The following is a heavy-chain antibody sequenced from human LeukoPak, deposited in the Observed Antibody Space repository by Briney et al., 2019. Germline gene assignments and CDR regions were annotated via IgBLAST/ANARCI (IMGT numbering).Heavy chain of an antibody. CDR2: ISAYNGNT. Sequence: GASVKVSCKASGYTFTSYGISWLRQAPGQGLEWMGWISAYNGNTNYAQKLQGRVTMTTDTSTSTAYMELRSLRSDDTAVYYCARGCSSISCYKGEIGDYWGQGTLVTVSS. CDR1: GYTFTSYG. V-gene: IGHV1-18*01. D-gene: IGHD2-2*01. J-gene: IGHJ4*02. CDR3: ARGCSSISCYKGEIGDY.